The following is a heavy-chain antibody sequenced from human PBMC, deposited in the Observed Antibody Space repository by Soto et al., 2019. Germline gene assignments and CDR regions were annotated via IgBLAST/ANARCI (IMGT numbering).Heavy chain of an antibody. V-gene: IGHV4-59*01. CDR2: MYKTGST. D-gene: IGHD2-21*02. Sequence: ASETLSLTCTVSGGSISGYYWSWIRQPPGKGLEWIGYMYKTGSTVYNPSFKSRVTISVDTSKNQFSLKLNSVTAADTAVYYCARDLWGYCGTDCYPLDVWGQGTTVTVSS. CDR1: GGSISGYY. J-gene: IGHJ6*02. CDR3: ARDLWGYCGTDCYPLDV.